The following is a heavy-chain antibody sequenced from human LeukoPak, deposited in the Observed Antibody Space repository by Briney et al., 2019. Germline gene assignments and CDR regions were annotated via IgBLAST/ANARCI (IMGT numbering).Heavy chain of an antibody. CDR2: ISGGGGTT. CDR3: AKDREGLSSGYDLEYFDY. V-gene: IGHV3-23*01. D-gene: IGHD5-12*01. Sequence: PGGSLRLSCAASGFTFSSYAMNWVREAPGKGLGWVSAISGGGGTTYYAASVKGRFTISRDNSKNTLFLQMNSLRAEDTAVYYCAKDREGLSSGYDLEYFDYWGQGTLVTVSS. J-gene: IGHJ4*02. CDR1: GFTFSSYA.